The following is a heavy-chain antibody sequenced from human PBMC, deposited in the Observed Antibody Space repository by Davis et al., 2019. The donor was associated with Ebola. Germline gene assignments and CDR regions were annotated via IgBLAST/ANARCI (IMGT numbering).Heavy chain of an antibody. CDR1: GYTFTGYY. Sequence: AASVKVSCKASGYTFTGYYMHWVRQAPGQGLEWMGRINPNSGGTNYAQKFQGRVTMTRDTSISTAYMELSRLRSDETAVYYCAREGRSSWSFDYWGQGTLVTVSS. D-gene: IGHD6-13*01. CDR3: AREGRSSWSFDY. J-gene: IGHJ4*02. V-gene: IGHV1-2*06. CDR2: INPNSGGT.